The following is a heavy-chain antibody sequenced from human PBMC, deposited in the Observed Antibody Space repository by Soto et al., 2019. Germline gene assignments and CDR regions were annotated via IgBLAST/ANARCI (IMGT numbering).Heavy chain of an antibody. D-gene: IGHD6-13*01. CDR1: GFSLSTSGVG. J-gene: IGHJ4*02. Sequence: SGPTLANPTQTLTLTCTFWGFSLSTSGVGVGWIRQPPGKALEWLALIYWDDDKRYSPPLKSRLTITKDTPKNQVVLTMPNMDPGDTATYYCAHIAPFSWYGWDFDYWGQGTLVTVSS. CDR2: IYWDDDK. CDR3: AHIAPFSWYGWDFDY. V-gene: IGHV2-5*02.